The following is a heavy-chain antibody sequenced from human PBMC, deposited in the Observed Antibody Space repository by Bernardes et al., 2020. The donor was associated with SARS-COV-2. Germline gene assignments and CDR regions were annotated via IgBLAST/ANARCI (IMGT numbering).Heavy chain of an antibody. D-gene: IGHD2-15*01. V-gene: IGHV3-74*01. CDR1: GFTFSSYW. Sequence: GGSLRLSCAASGFTFSSYWMHLVRQAPGKGLVFFSRINSDGSSTSYADSVKGRFTISRDNAKNTLYLQMNSLRAEDTAVYYCARDKVWQKVVAASDGMDDWGQGTTVTDSS. CDR3: ARDKVWQKVVAASDGMDD. J-gene: IGHJ6*02. CDR2: INSDGSST.